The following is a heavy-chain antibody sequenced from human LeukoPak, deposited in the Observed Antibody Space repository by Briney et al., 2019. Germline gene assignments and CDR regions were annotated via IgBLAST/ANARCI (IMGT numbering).Heavy chain of an antibody. V-gene: IGHV1-46*01. J-gene: IGHJ3*02. D-gene: IGHD3-16*01. CDR3: ATLLRLGESVRRENAFDI. Sequence: RASVKVSCKASGYTFTSYYMHWVRQAPGQGLEWMGIINPSGGSTSYAQKFQGRVTMTEDTSTDTAYMELSSLRSEDTAVYYCATLLRLGESVRRENAFDIWGQGTMVTVSS. CDR1: GYTFTSYY. CDR2: INPSGGST.